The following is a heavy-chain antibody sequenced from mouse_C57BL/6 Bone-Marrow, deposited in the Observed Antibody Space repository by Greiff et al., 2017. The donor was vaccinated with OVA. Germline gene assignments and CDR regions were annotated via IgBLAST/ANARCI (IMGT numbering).Heavy chain of an antibody. J-gene: IGHJ2*01. D-gene: IGHD1-1*01. V-gene: IGHV1-19*01. CDR1: GYTFTDYY. CDR3: ARLTTVVATRDY. Sequence: EVQLQESGPVLVKPGASVKMSCKASGYTFTDYYMNWVKQSHGKSLEWIGVINPYNGGTSYNQKFKGKATLTVDKSSSTAYMELNSLTSEDSAVYYCARLTTVVATRDYWGQGTTLTVSS. CDR2: INPYNGGT.